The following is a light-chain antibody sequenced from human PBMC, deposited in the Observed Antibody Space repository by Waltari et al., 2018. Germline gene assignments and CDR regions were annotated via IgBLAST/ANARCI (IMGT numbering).Light chain of an antibody. CDR1: SSDVGGYYY. CDR2: DVT. V-gene: IGLV2-11*01. Sequence: QSALTQPRSVSGPPGQSVTISCTGTSSDVGGYYYVSWYQQHPGKVPKIMVYDVTKRPSGVPDRFSGSKSGYTASLTISGLQAEDEADYYCSSYAGNYTWMFGGGTKLTVL. J-gene: IGLJ3*02. CDR3: SSYAGNYTWM.